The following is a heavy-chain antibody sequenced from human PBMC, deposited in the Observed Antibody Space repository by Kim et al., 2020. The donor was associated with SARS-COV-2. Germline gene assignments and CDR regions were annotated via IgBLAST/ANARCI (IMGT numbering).Heavy chain of an antibody. CDR2: ISTDGNSA. D-gene: IGHD1-26*01. V-gene: IGHV3-64*02. Sequence: GGSLRLSCAASGFRFSSYAIHWVRQAPGKGLEYVSAISTDGNSAYYADSVKGRFTLSRDNSKNTVYLQMGSLRAEDVAVYYCGSAYFFNYMDVWGKGTSV. CDR1: GFRFSSYA. CDR3: GSAYFFNYMDV. J-gene: IGHJ6*03.